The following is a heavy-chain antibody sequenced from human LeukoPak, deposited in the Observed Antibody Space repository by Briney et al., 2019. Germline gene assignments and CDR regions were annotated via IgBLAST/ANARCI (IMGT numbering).Heavy chain of an antibody. J-gene: IGHJ4*02. D-gene: IGHD3-3*02. V-gene: IGHV4-39*01. CDR2: IYYSGST. CDR3: ARTLALGHFDY. CDR1: GGSLSSSSYY. Sequence: SETLSLTCTVSGGSLSSSSYYWGWIRQPPGKGLEWIGSIYYSGSTYYNPSLKSRVTISVDTSKNQFSLKLTSVTAADTAVYYCARTLALGHFDYWGQGTLVTVSS.